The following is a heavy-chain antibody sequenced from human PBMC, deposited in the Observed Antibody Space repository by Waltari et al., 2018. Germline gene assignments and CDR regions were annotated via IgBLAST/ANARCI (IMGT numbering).Heavy chain of an antibody. V-gene: IGHV1-69*02. CDR1: GGPFSSYT. CDR2: IIPILGIA. D-gene: IGHD3-22*01. CDR3: ARGPPITMIAERGFDY. Sequence: QVQLVQSGAEVKKPGSSVKVSCKASGGPFSSYTISWVRQAPGQGLEWMGRIIPILGIANYAQKFQGRVTITADKSTSTAYMELSSLRSEDTAVYYCARGPPITMIAERGFDYWGQGTLVTVSS. J-gene: IGHJ4*02.